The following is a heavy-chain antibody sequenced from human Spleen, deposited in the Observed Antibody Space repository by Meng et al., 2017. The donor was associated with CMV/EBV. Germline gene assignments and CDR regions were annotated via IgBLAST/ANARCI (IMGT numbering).Heavy chain of an antibody. D-gene: IGHD4-17*01. Sequence: SETLSLTCTLSGGSMSSYFWSWARQSPGKGLEWIGNVYVTGNTNYNPSLKSRVTISVDKSKTQVSLRLTSVTAADTAVYYCARDSVTMPRVFDVWGQGTVVTVSS. V-gene: IGHV4-59*01. CDR1: GGSMSSYF. CDR3: ARDSVTMPRVFDV. CDR2: VYVTGNT. J-gene: IGHJ3*01.